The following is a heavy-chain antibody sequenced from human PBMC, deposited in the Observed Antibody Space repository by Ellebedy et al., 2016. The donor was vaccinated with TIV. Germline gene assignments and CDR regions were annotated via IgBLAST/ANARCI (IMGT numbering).Heavy chain of an antibody. CDR2: IYYSGST. CDR3: ARVPRKAIFGVVITYAFDI. J-gene: IGHJ3*02. CDR1: GGSISSGDYY. V-gene: IGHV4-30-4*01. D-gene: IGHD3-3*01. Sequence: SETLSLXXTVSGGSISSGDYYWSWIRQPPGKGLEWIGYIYYSGSTYYNPSLKSRVTISVDTSKNQFSLKLSSVTAADTAVYYCARVPRKAIFGVVITYAFDIWGQGTMVTVSS.